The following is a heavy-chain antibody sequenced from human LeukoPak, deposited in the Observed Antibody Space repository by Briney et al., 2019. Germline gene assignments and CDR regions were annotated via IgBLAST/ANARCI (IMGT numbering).Heavy chain of an antibody. Sequence: SETLSLTCAVSGGSISSGDYSWTWIRQPPGKRLEWIGYIHYSGNAYYNPSLKSRVTISIDTSKNQFSLRLSSVTAADTAVYYCARATDSSGYYYEAWFDSWGQGTLVTVSS. V-gene: IGHV4-30-4*07. CDR1: GGSISSGDYS. D-gene: IGHD3-22*01. CDR2: IHYSGNA. CDR3: ARATDSSGYYYEAWFDS. J-gene: IGHJ5*01.